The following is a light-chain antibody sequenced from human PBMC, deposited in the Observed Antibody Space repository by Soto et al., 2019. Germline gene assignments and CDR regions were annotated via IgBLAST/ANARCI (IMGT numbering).Light chain of an antibody. CDR3: CSYAGRYTCV. V-gene: IGLV2-11*01. J-gene: IGLJ3*02. CDR2: DVT. CDR1: SSDVGDYNY. Sequence: QSALTQPRSVSGSPGQSVTISCTGTSSDVGDYNYVSWYQHHPGKAPKLMIYDVTKRPSGVPDRFSGSKSDNTASLTISGLQAEDEAAYHCCSYAGRYTCVFGGGTQLTVL.